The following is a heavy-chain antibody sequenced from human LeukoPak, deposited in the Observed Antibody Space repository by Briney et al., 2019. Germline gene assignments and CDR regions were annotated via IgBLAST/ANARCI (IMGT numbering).Heavy chain of an antibody. V-gene: IGHV1-2*02. Sequence: ASVKVSCKASGYTFTGYYMHWVRQAPGQGLEWMGWINPNSGGTNYAQKFQGRVTMTRDTSISTAYMELSRLRSDDTAVYYCATTYYDFWSATRTTNCFDYWGQGTLVTVSS. CDR3: ATTYYDFWSATRTTNCFDY. CDR2: INPNSGGT. CDR1: GYTFTGYY. D-gene: IGHD3-3*01. J-gene: IGHJ4*02.